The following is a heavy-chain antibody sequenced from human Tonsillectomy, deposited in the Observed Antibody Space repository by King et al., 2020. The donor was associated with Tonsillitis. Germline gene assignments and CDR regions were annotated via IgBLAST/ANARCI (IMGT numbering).Heavy chain of an antibody. CDR1: GYSFTSFW. CDR3: ARLYYYYYMDV. Sequence: QLVQSGAVVKKPGESLKISCKGSGYSFTSFWVGWVRQMPGKGLEWMGVIYPGDSDTRYSPSFEGQVTISADKSIGTAYLQWRSLKASDTATYYCARLYYYYYMDVWGKGTTVTVSS. J-gene: IGHJ6*03. CDR2: IYPGDSDT. V-gene: IGHV5-51*01.